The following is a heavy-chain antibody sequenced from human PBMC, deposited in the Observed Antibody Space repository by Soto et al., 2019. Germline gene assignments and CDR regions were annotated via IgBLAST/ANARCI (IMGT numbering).Heavy chain of an antibody. J-gene: IGHJ3*01. CDR3: AHAYGGTSWPNDAFDV. D-gene: IGHD2-2*01. CDR1: GFSFSADGVG. Sequence: QITLKESGPTLVKPTQTLTLTCIFSGFSFSADGVGVGWIRQPPGKALEWLALIYWDDDTGYSPSLKSRLTITKDTSKNQVVLTMTNMDPVDTATYYCAHAYGGTSWPNDAFDVWGQGTVVTVSS. V-gene: IGHV2-5*02. CDR2: IYWDDDT.